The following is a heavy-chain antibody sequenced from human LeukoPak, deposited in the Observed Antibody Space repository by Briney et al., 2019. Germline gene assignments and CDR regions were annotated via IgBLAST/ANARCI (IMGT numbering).Heavy chain of an antibody. CDR2: ISAYNGNT. CDR1: GYTFTSYG. J-gene: IGHJ4*02. CDR3: ARVWISYSGYDFEYYFDY. Sequence: ASVKVSCKASGYTFTSYGISWVRQAPGQGLEWMGWISAYNGNTNYAQKLQGRVTMTTDTSTSTAYMELRSLRPDDTAVYYCARVWISYSGYDFEYYFDYWGQGTLVTVSS. V-gene: IGHV1-18*01. D-gene: IGHD5-12*01.